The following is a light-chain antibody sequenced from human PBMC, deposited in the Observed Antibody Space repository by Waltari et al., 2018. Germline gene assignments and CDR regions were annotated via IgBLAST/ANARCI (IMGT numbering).Light chain of an antibody. Sequence: QLVLTQSPSSSASLGASAKLTCTLSSGHSNNVIAWLQKRPQKGPRYLMKVNTDGSYNKGDVSPDRSSGSSCGAERYLTIARLQSEDDDDYCCQNGGHGTWVFGGGTKLTVL. V-gene: IGLV4-69*01. J-gene: IGLJ3*02. CDR2: VNTDGSY. CDR1: SGHSNNV. CDR3: QNGGHGTWV.